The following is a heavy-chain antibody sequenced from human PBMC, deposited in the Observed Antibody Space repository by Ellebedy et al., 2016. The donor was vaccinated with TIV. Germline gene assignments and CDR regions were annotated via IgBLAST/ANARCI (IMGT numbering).Heavy chain of an antibody. J-gene: IGHJ5*02. CDR3: ASRPWGIAAAGTHSNWFDP. CDR2: INHSGST. CDR1: GGSFSGYY. Sequence: SETLSLTXAVYGGSFSGYYWSWIRQPPGKGLEWIGEINHSGSTNYNPSLKSRVTISVDTSKNQFSLKLSSVTAADTAVYYCASRPWGIAAAGTHSNWFDPWGQGTLVTVSS. D-gene: IGHD6-13*01. V-gene: IGHV4-34*01.